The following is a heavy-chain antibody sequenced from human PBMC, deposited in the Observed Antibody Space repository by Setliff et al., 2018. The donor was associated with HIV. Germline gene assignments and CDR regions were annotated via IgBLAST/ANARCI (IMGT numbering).Heavy chain of an antibody. Sequence: ASVKVSCKASGYTFTSYDIHWVRQATGQGLEWMGWMNPNSGNTGYAQRFQGRVTMTRDTSVSTAYLELSNLRSEDTAVYYCARVPFRSAWFSGGHDAFDIWGQGTMVTVSS. CDR2: MNPNSGNT. J-gene: IGHJ3*02. D-gene: IGHD6-19*01. CDR3: ARVPFRSAWFSGGHDAFDI. CDR1: GYTFTSYD. V-gene: IGHV1-8*02.